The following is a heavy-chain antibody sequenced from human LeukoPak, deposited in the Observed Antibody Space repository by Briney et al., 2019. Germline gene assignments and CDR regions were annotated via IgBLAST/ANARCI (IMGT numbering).Heavy chain of an antibody. CDR1: VGSLSGGHYY. J-gene: IGHJ4*02. D-gene: IGHD1-7*01. Sequence: AETLSLTCTVSVGSLSGGHYYCRWIWQSAGRGLEWIGYIHYSGSTVYNPSLKSRVTMSIDTSKNQFSLNLSSATAADTAVYYCTRTGSTGGYWGQGTLVTVSS. V-gene: IGHV4-61*10. CDR2: IHYSGST. CDR3: TRTGSTGGY.